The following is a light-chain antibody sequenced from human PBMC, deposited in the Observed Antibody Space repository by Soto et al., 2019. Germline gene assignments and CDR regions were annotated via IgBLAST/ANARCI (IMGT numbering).Light chain of an antibody. CDR1: QSVSSN. Sequence: EIVMTQSPATLSVSPGERATLSCRASQSVSSNLAWYQQNPGQAPRLLIYGASTRATGIPARFSGSGSGTEFNLTISSLLSEDFAVYYCQQSNNWLYTFGQGTKLEIK. V-gene: IGKV3D-15*01. CDR2: GAS. J-gene: IGKJ2*01. CDR3: QQSNNWLYT.